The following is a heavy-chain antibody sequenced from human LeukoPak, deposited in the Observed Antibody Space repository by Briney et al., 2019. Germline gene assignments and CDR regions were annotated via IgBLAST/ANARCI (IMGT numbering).Heavy chain of an antibody. CDR2: MNLDGSEK. V-gene: IGHV3-7*01. J-gene: IGHJ4*02. D-gene: IGHD2-8*01. Sequence: QPGGSLRLSCAASGFTFTSHWMSWVRQAPGKGLEWVARMNLDGSEKYHVDSVKGRFTISRDNAKTSLYLEMNSLRAEDTAVYYCARDATYCTNGVCYTRFDYWGQGTLVTVSS. CDR1: GFTFTSHW. CDR3: ARDATYCTNGVCYTRFDY.